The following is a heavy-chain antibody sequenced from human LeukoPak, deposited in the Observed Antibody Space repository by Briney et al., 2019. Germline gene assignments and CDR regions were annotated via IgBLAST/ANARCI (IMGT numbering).Heavy chain of an antibody. Sequence: SETLSLTCTVSGGSISTYYWSWIRQPPGKGLEWIGYIYYSGSTNFNPSLKSRVTISVDTSKNQFSLKLTSVTAADTAVYYCARDSGVLVANFDYWGQGTLVTVSS. CDR2: IYYSGST. D-gene: IGHD2-8*02. J-gene: IGHJ4*02. CDR1: GGSISTYY. CDR3: ARDSGVLVANFDY. V-gene: IGHV4-59*01.